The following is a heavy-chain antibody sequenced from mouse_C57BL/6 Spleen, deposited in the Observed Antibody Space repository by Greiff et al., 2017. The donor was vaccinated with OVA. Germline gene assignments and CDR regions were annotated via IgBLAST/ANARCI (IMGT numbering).Heavy chain of an antibody. CDR3: ARSYDGSLWYFDV. J-gene: IGHJ1*03. Sequence: QVHLQQPGAELVMPGASVKLSCKASGYTFTSYWMHWVKQRPGQGLEWIGEIDPSDSYTNYNQKFKGKSTLTVDKSSSTAYMQLSSLTSEDSAVYYCARSYDGSLWYFDVWGTGTTVTVSS. D-gene: IGHD1-1*01. CDR2: IDPSDSYT. CDR1: GYTFTSYW. V-gene: IGHV1-69*01.